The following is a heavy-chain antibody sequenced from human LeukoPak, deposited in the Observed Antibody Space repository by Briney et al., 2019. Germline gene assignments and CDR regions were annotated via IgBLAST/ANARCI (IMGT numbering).Heavy chain of an antibody. CDR3: ARDEGATSTPYYYYYYMDV. V-gene: IGHV1-2*02. CDR2: INPNSGGT. J-gene: IGHJ6*03. D-gene: IGHD3-16*01. Sequence: ASVKVSCKASGYTFTNYAMNWVRQAPGQGLEWMGWINPNSGGTNYAQKFQGRVTMTRDTSISTAYMELSRLRSDDTAVYYCARDEGATSTPYYYYYYMDVWGKGTTVTVSS. CDR1: GYTFTNYA.